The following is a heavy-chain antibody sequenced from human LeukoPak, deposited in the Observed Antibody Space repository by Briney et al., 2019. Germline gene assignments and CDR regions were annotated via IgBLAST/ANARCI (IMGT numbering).Heavy chain of an antibody. J-gene: IGHJ3*02. CDR3: ARGYYDSSGYYSPDAFDI. V-gene: IGHV3-66*01. Sequence: GGSLRLSCAASGFTVSSNYMSWVRQAPGKGLEWVSVIYSGGSTYYADSVKGRFTISRDNSKNTLYLQMNSLRAEDTAVYYCARGYYDSSGYYSPDAFDIWGQGTMVTVSS. CDR2: IYSGGST. CDR1: GFTVSSNY. D-gene: IGHD3-22*01.